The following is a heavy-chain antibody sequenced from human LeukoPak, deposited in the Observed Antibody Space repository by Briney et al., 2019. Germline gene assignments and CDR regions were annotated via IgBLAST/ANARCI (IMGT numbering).Heavy chain of an antibody. J-gene: IGHJ4*02. CDR2: IYPGDSDT. CDR3: ARLYYGSGSLYYFDY. V-gene: IGHV5-51*01. Sequence: GESLKISCKGSGYSFTSYWIGWVRQMHGKGREWMGIIYPGDSDTRYSPSFEGQVTISADKSITTAYLLWSSLKASDTAMYYCARLYYGSGSLYYFDYWGQGTLVTVSS. CDR1: GYSFTSYW. D-gene: IGHD3-10*01.